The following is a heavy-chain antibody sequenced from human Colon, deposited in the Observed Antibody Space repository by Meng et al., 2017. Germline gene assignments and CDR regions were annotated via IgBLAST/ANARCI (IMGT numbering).Heavy chain of an antibody. CDR1: GLAFNDIS. V-gene: IGHV3-11*01. Sequence: GGGLVKPGGSLGLSRAASGLAFNDISMSWVRQVPGKGLESISYISHSGDIIYYSDSVEGRFTISRDNAKNSLYLQMNSLRAEDTAVYYCARALYRTPCPLDYWGQGTLVTVSS. CDR2: ISHSGDII. CDR3: ARALYRTPCPLDY. J-gene: IGHJ4*02. D-gene: IGHD1-26*01.